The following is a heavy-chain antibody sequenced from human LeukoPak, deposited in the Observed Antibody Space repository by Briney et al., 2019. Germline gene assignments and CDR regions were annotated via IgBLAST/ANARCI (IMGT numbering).Heavy chain of an antibody. CDR3: ARGHITIFGVVKYYFDY. CDR1: GGSFSGYY. CDR2: INHSGRT. D-gene: IGHD3-3*01. Sequence: SETLSLTCAVYGGSFSGYYWSWVRQPPGKGLEGIGEINHSGRTNYNPSLKSRVTISVDTSKNQSSLKLSSVTAADTAVYYCARGHITIFGVVKYYFDYWGQGTLVTVSS. V-gene: IGHV4-34*01. J-gene: IGHJ4*02.